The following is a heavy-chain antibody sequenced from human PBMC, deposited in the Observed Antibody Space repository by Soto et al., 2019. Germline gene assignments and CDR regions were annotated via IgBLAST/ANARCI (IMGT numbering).Heavy chain of an antibody. J-gene: IGHJ6*02. CDR1: GYIFTSYW. D-gene: IGHD6-13*01. V-gene: IGHV5-51*01. CDR2: IYPRDSST. Sequence: GESLKISCKGSGYIFTSYWIGWVRQMPGKGLEWMGIIYPRDSSTRYSPSFQGQVTISADKSIDTAYLQWSSLKPSDTAIYYCARALSISSSPAIHYGMDVWVQGTTVTVSS. CDR3: ARALSISSSPAIHYGMDV.